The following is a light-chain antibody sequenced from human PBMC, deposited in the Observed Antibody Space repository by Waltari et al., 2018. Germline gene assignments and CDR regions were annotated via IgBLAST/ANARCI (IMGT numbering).Light chain of an antibody. CDR2: SNN. Sequence: QSVLTQPPSASGTPGQRVTISCSGSSSNIGSNTVNWYQQLPGTAPKLLIYSNNQRPSGVPDRCSGCKSGTSASLAISGLQSEDEADYYWAAWDDSLIGDDVFGTGTKVTVL. J-gene: IGLJ1*01. CDR3: AAWDDSLIGDDV. V-gene: IGLV1-44*01. CDR1: SSNIGSNT.